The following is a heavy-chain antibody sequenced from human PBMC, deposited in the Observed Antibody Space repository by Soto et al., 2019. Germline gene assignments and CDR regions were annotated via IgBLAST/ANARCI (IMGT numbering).Heavy chain of an antibody. D-gene: IGHD3-3*01. CDR2: INHSGST. Sequence: SETLSLTCAVYGGSFSGYYWSWIRQPPGKGLEWIGEINHSGSTNYNPSLKSRVTISVDTSKNQFSLKLSSVTAADTAVYYCASLPSITIFGVVPVGPRDSDYYYGMDVWGQGTTVTVSS. J-gene: IGHJ6*02. V-gene: IGHV4-34*01. CDR3: ASLPSITIFGVVPVGPRDSDYYYGMDV. CDR1: GGSFSGYY.